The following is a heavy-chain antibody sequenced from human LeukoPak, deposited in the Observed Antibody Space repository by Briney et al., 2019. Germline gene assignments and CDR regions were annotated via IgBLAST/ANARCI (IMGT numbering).Heavy chain of an antibody. CDR1: GFXFSSYW. J-gene: IGHJ6*02. CDR3: ARSYGMDV. CDR2: IKSDGSST. Sequence: GGSLRLSCAASGFXFSSYWMHWVRQAPGKGLAWVSRIKSDGSSTSYADSVKGRFTISRDNAKNTLYLQMNSLRAEDTAVYYCARSYGMDVWGQGTTVTVSS. V-gene: IGHV3-74*01.